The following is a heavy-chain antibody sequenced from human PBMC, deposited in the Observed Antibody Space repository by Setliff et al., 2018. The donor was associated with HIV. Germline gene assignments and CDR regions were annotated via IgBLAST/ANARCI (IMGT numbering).Heavy chain of an antibody. V-gene: IGHV4-59*05. CDR1: GDSISNSY. CDR3: ARAPRYYRGWYIPEYFDN. D-gene: IGHD6-19*01. J-gene: IGHJ4*02. CDR2: IFYSGST. Sequence: SETLSRTCTVSGDSISNSYWSWIRQPPGKGLEWIGSIFYSGSTYYNPSLKSRVTISVDTSKNQFSLKLSSVTAADTAVYFCARAPRYYRGWYIPEYFDNWGEGTLVTVSS.